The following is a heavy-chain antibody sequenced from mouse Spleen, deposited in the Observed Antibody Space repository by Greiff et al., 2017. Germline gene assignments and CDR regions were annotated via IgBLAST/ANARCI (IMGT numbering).Heavy chain of an antibody. D-gene: IGHD2-1*01. CDR3: ARRRHYGTSYYFDY. J-gene: IGHJ2*01. Sequence: VQLQQSGAELVMPGASVKLSCKASGYTFTSYWMHWVKQRPGQGLEWIGEIDPSDSYTNYNQKFKGKATLTVDKSSSTAYMQLSSLTSEDSAVYYCARRRHYGTSYYFDYWGQGTTLTVSS. V-gene: IGHV1-69*01. CDR2: IDPSDSYT. CDR1: GYTFTSYW.